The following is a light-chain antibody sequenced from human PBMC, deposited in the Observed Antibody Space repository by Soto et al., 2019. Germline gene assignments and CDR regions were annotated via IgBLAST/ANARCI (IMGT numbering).Light chain of an antibody. V-gene: IGLV2-14*01. CDR3: SSYTSSNTLVV. CDR1: SSDVGSYNY. Sequence: QSVLTQPASVSGSPGQSITISCTGTSSDVGSYNYVSWYQQHPGKAPKLMIYEVTFRPSGVSSRFSGSKSGNTASLTISGLQAEDEADYYCSSYTSSNTLVVFGGGTKVTVL. CDR2: EVT. J-gene: IGLJ2*01.